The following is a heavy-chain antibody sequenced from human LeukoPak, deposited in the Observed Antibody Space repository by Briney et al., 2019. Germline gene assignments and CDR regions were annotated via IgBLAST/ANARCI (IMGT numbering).Heavy chain of an antibody. D-gene: IGHD3-10*01. CDR2: SHPFFGIA. Sequence: SVEASDKASQRTFRTYAISWLPQSAGQGVECMGRSHPFFGIANNAQKFQGRVTIIADNTTSTAYMVQSNLRSENTAVYYCARVIHYYGSGRERYYGMDVWGQGTTVTVSS. J-gene: IGHJ6*02. CDR3: ARVIHYYGSGRERYYGMDV. CDR1: QRTFRTYA. V-gene: IGHV1-69*04.